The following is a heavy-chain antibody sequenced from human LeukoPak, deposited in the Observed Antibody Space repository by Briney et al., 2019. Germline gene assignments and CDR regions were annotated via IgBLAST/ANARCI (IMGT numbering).Heavy chain of an antibody. CDR1: GFTFSSYA. Sequence: PGRSLRLSCAASGFTFSSYAMHWVRQAPGKGLEWVAVISYDGSNKYYADSVKGRFTISRDNSKNTLYLQMNSLRAEDTAVYYCARAPWWITIFGVVTNYFDYWGQGTLVTVSS. CDR2: ISYDGSNK. D-gene: IGHD3-3*01. CDR3: ARAPWWITIFGVVTNYFDY. J-gene: IGHJ4*02. V-gene: IGHV3-30-3*01.